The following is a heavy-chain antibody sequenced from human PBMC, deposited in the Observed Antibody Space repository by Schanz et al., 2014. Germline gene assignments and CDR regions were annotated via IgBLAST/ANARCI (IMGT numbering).Heavy chain of an antibody. CDR3: AKGRGGTSSEGLDQYYGMDV. D-gene: IGHD6-6*01. V-gene: IGHV3-48*01. J-gene: IGHJ6*02. Sequence: EVQLVESGGGLIQPGGSLRLSCVASGFTFSTYWMSWVRQAPGKGLEWLSYISRDGTTSYYADSVKGRFTISRDNSKNMLYLQMNSMRGEDTAVYFCAKGRGGTSSEGLDQYYGMDVWGQGTTVTVSS. CDR2: ISRDGTTS. CDR1: GFTFSTYW.